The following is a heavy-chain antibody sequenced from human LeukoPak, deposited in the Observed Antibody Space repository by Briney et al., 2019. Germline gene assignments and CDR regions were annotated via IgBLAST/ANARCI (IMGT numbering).Heavy chain of an antibody. CDR1: GGTFSSYA. CDR3: ARMVYAIIQSEYNWFDP. D-gene: IGHD2-8*01. V-gene: IGHV1-69*04. J-gene: IGHJ5*02. Sequence: ASVKVSCKASGGTFSSYAISWVRQAPGQGLEWMGRIIPIFGIANYAQKFQGRVTITADKSTSTAYMELSSPRSEDTAVYYCARMVYAIIQSEYNWFDPWAREPWSPSPQ. CDR2: IIPIFGIA.